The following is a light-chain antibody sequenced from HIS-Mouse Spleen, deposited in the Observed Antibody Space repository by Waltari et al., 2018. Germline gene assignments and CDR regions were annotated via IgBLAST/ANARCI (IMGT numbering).Light chain of an antibody. CDR2: WAS. V-gene: IGKV4-1*01. J-gene: IGKJ2*01. Sequence: DIVMTQSPDSLAVSLGERATINCKSSQSVLYSSNNKNYLAWYQQKPGQPPKLLIYWASTRESGVPDRFIGSGSGTDFTLTISSLQAEDVAVYYCQQYYTQHTFGQGTKLEIK. CDR3: QQYYTQHT. CDR1: QSVLYSSNNKNY.